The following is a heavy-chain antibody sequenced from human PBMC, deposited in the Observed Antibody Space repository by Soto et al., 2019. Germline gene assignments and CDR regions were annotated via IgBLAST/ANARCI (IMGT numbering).Heavy chain of an antibody. Sequence: ASVKVSCKASGYTFNRHFMHWVRQAPGQGLEWMGLINVAGDSPYYAQKFQGRITMTRDTSTSTAYMELRSLRSDDTAVYFCARGGQWDFLSDYWGQGTLVTAPQ. CDR1: GYTFNRHF. CDR2: INVAGDSP. CDR3: ARGGQWDFLSDY. J-gene: IGHJ4*02. D-gene: IGHD1-26*01. V-gene: IGHV1-46*02.